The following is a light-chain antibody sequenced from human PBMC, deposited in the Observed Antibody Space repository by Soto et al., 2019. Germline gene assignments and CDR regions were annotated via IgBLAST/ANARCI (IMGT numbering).Light chain of an antibody. CDR2: DTF. Sequence: QSVLTQPTSVSGAPGQTVTISCSGSSSNIGAGYDVHWYQQLPGKVPKLVIYDTFNRPSGVPDRFSGSKSGTSASLAITGRQAEDEADYYCQAYDNSLGVYVRFGGGTKLTVL. CDR1: SSNIGAGYD. CDR3: QAYDNSLGVYVR. J-gene: IGLJ3*02. V-gene: IGLV1-40*01.